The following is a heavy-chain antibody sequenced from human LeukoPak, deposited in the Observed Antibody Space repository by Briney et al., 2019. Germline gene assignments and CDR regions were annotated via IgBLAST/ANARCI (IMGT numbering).Heavy chain of an antibody. V-gene: IGHV3-74*01. CDR1: GFTFSSYW. J-gene: IGHJ4*02. CDR3: ARDSADSNGLY. CDR2: INSDGSSK. Sequence: GGSLRLSCAASGFTFSSYWMHWVRQAPGKGLVWVSRINSDGSSKSYADSVKGRFTISRDNAKNTLYLQMNSLRAEDTAVYYCARDSADSNGLYWGQGTLVTVSS. D-gene: IGHD4-11*01.